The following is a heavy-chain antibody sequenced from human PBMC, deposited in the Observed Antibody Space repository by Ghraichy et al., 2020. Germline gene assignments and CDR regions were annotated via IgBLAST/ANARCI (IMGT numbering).Heavy chain of an antibody. J-gene: IGHJ5*01. D-gene: IGHD7-27*01. CDR1: GDSVSSNSAA. CDR3: ARDGGVGKQIWGAPTENWFDP. V-gene: IGHV6-1*01. CDR2: TYYRSKWYN. Sequence: SQTLSLTCAISGDSVSSNSAAWNWIRQSPSRGLEWLGRTYYRSKWYNDYAVSVKSRITINPDTSKNQFSLQLNSVTPEDTAVYYCARDGGVGKQIWGAPTENWFDPWGQGNLVTVSS.